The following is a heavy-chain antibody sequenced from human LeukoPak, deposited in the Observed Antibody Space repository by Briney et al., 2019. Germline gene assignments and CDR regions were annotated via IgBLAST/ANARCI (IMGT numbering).Heavy chain of an antibody. CDR1: GFTVSSNY. V-gene: IGHV3-53*01. CDR2: IYSGGST. D-gene: IGHD2-2*01. J-gene: IGHJ6*03. CDR3: AREAWGSTRYYYYMDV. Sequence: GGSLRLSCAASGFTVSSNYMSWVRQAPGKGLEWVSVIYSGGSTYYADSVKGRFTISRDNSKNTLYLQMNSLRAEDTAMYYCAREAWGSTRYYYYMDVWGKGTTVTVSS.